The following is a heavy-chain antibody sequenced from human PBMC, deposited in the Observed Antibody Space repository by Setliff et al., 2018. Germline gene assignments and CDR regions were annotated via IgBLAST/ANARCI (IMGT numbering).Heavy chain of an antibody. CDR2: IYYSGST. CDR1: GGSFSGYY. CDR3: ARGVGATCDY. D-gene: IGHD1-26*01. J-gene: IGHJ4*02. V-gene: IGHV4-34*01. Sequence: PSETLSLTCAVYGGSFSGYYWSWIRQPPGKGLEWIGSIYYSGSTYYNPSLKSRVTISVDTSKNQFSLKLSSVTAADTAVYYCARGVGATCDYWGQGTLVTVSS.